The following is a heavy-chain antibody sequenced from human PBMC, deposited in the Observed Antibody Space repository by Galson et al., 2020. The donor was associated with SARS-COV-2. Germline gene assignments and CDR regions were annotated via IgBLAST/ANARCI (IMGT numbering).Heavy chain of an antibody. V-gene: IGHV4-39*07. CDR2: IYYSGST. CDR1: GGSISSSSYY. Sequence: SETLSLTCTVSGGSISSSSYYWGWIRQPPGKGLEWIGSIYYSGSTYYNPSLKSRVTISVDTSKNQFSLKLSSVTAADTAVYYCASLQLWLHYYYYYMDVWGKGTTVTVSS. D-gene: IGHD5-18*01. J-gene: IGHJ6*03. CDR3: ASLQLWLHYYYYYMDV.